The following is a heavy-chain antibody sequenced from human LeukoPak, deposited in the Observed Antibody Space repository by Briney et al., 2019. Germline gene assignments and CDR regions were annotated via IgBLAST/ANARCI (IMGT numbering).Heavy chain of an antibody. V-gene: IGHV3-49*04. CDR2: IRSEAYGATT. CDR3: SASTSGYSSGGYGTAYYYYSMDV. Sequence: GSLRLSCRISGFPFGDYAVTWVRQAPGKGLEWVGVIRSEAYGATTDYAASVKGRFSISGDDSKSVAYLQMNGLKTEDTGVYYCSASTSGYSSGGYGTAYYYYSMDVWGKGTTVTVPS. D-gene: IGHD6-19*01. CDR1: GFPFGDYA. J-gene: IGHJ6*03.